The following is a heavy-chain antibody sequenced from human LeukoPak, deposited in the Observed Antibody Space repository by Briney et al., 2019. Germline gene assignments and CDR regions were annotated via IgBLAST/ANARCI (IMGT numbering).Heavy chain of an antibody. V-gene: IGHV3-53*01. Sequence: GGSLRLSCAASGFTVSSNYMSWVRQAPGKGLEWVSIIYSGGSTFYADSVRGRFTISRDNSKNTLYLQMNSLRAEDTAVYYCARAKPKNMVRGLIMRRESRYYFDYWGQGTLVTVSS. CDR2: IYSGGST. CDR1: GFTVSSNY. J-gene: IGHJ4*02. D-gene: IGHD3-10*01. CDR3: ARAKPKNMVRGLIMRRESRYYFDY.